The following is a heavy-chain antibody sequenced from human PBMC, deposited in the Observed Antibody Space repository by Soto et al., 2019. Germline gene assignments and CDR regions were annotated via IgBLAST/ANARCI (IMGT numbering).Heavy chain of an antibody. J-gene: IGHJ4*02. CDR1: GFTFSTSA. V-gene: IGHV3-30-3*01. CDR2: ISYDGSKS. Sequence: PGGSLRLSCAASGFTFSTSAMHWVRQAPGKGLEWMTVISYDGSKSHYADSVKGRFTISRDNSKNTLYLQMNSLRAEDTAVYYCAKGDLYYDFWSGYYNYWGQGTLVTVSS. CDR3: AKGDLYYDFWSGYYNY. D-gene: IGHD3-3*01.